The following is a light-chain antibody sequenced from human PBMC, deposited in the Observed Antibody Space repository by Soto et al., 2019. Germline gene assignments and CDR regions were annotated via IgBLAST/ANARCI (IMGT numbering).Light chain of an antibody. CDR1: QSVGSN. Sequence: EIVMTQSPATLSVSPGERATLSCRASQSVGSNLAWYQQKPGQAPRLLIYGASTRAAGIPARSSGSGSGTEFTLTIMSLQSEDVAFYFCQQYNTGPPERTCGEGTKVEIK. CDR3: QQYNTGPPERT. CDR2: GAS. J-gene: IGKJ4*02. V-gene: IGKV3-15*01.